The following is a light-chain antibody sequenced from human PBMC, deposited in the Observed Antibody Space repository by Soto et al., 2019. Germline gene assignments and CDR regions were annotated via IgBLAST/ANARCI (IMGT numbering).Light chain of an antibody. Sequence: DIQMTQSPSSLSASVGDRVTITCQASQNINNYLNWYQQKPGRAPKLLIYDASNLEAGVPSRFRGSGSGTDFTFTISRLQPEEIATYNGQQYENPHTVSQGTQLEIK. V-gene: IGKV1-33*01. J-gene: IGKJ5*01. CDR2: DAS. CDR3: QQYENPHT. CDR1: QNINNY.